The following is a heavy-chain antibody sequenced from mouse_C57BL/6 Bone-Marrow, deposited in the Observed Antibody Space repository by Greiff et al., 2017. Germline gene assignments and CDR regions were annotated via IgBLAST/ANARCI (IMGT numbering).Heavy chain of an antibody. J-gene: IGHJ4*01. Sequence: VQLKESVAELVRPGASVKLSCTASGFNIKNTYMHWVKQRPEQGLEWIGRIDPANGNTKYAPKFQGKATITADTSSNTAYLQLSSLTSEDTAIYYCARLYYGRNYAMDYWGQGTSVTVSS. V-gene: IGHV14-3*01. D-gene: IGHD1-1*01. CDR1: GFNIKNTY. CDR3: ARLYYGRNYAMDY. CDR2: IDPANGNT.